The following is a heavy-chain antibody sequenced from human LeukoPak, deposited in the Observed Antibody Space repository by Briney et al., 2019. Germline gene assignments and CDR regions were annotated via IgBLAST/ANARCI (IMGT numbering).Heavy chain of an antibody. J-gene: IGHJ4*02. V-gene: IGHV1-2*02. CDR2: INPNSGGT. CDR3: ARVGARLRYFDWNYIDY. CDR1: GYAFTGYY. D-gene: IGHD3-9*01. Sequence: GAPVKVSCKASGYAFTGYYMHWVRQAPGQGLEWMGWINPNSGGTNYAQKFQGRVTMTRDTSISTAYMELSRLRSDDTAVYYCARVGARLRYFDWNYIDYWGQGTLVTVSS.